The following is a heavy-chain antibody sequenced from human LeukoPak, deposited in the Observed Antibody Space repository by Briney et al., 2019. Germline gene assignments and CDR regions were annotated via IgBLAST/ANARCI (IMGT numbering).Heavy chain of an antibody. CDR3: ACRRLTGDSDY. Sequence: SETLSLTCTVSGGSISSSSYYWGWIRQPPGKGLEWIGSIYYSGSTYYNPSLKSRVTISVDTSKNQFSLKLSSVTAADTAVYYCACRRLTGDSDYWGQGTLVTVSS. CDR1: GGSISSSSYY. J-gene: IGHJ4*02. D-gene: IGHD7-27*01. CDR2: IYYSGST. V-gene: IGHV4-39*01.